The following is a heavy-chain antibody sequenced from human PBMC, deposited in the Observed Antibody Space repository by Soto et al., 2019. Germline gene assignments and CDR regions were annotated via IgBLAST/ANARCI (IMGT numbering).Heavy chain of an antibody. CDR1: GGSISRSNW. D-gene: IGHD2-15*01. J-gene: IGHJ2*01. V-gene: IGHV4-4*02. CDR2: ISHSGST. Sequence: QVQLQESGPGLVKPSGTLSLTCAVSGGSISRSNWWTWVRQPPGKGLEWIGEISHSGSTNYNLSLESRVTISVDKSKNHFSLNLNSVTAADTAVYYCARGGYCSGTTCYSYSYGHFDLWGRGTLVTVSS. CDR3: ARGGYCSGTTCYSYSYGHFDL.